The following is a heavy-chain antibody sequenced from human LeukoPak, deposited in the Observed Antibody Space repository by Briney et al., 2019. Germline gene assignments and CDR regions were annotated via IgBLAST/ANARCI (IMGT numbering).Heavy chain of an antibody. CDR1: GFTFSGYG. D-gene: IGHD3-22*01. J-gene: IGHJ4*02. CDR2: IWYDGGNK. CDR3: ARGGHYYDTSGYLFDY. V-gene: IGHV3-33*01. Sequence: GRSLRLSCAASGFTFSGYGIHWVRQAPGKGLEWVAAIWYDGGNKYYVDSVKGRFTISRDNSKNTVYLQMNSLRAEDTAVYYCARGGHYYDTSGYLFDYWGQGTLVSVSS.